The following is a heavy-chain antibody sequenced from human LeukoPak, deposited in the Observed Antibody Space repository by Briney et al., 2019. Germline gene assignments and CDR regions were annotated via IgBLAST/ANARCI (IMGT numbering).Heavy chain of an antibody. Sequence: ASVKVSCKASGYTFTSYYIDWVRQAPGQGLEWMGIINPSGGSTSYAQKFQGRVAMTRDTSTSTVYMELSSLRSEDTAVYFCARVDAEGSGVKYFDYWGQGTLVTVSS. J-gene: IGHJ4*02. D-gene: IGHD3-10*01. CDR2: INPSGGST. V-gene: IGHV1-46*01. CDR1: GYTFTSYY. CDR3: ARVDAEGSGVKYFDY.